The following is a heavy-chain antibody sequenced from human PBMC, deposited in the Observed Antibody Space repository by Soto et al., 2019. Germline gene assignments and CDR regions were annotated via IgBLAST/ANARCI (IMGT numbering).Heavy chain of an antibody. CDR3: ARDLSPAYYDSSGYYKGDYFDY. J-gene: IGHJ4*02. D-gene: IGHD3-22*01. CDR1: GGTFSSYA. Sequence: GASVKVSCKASGGTFSSYAISWVRQAPGQGLEWMGGIIPIFGTANYAQKFQGRVTITADESTSTAYMELSSLRSEDTAVYYCARDLSPAYYDSSGYYKGDYFDYWGQGTLVTVSS. V-gene: IGHV1-69*13. CDR2: IIPIFGTA.